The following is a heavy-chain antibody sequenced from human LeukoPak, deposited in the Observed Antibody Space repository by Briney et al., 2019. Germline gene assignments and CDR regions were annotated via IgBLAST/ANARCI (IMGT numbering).Heavy chain of an antibody. CDR1: GYTFTGYY. CDR3: AKDQVIAVAGNFDY. V-gene: IGHV1-2*06. D-gene: IGHD6-19*01. CDR2: INPNSGGT. J-gene: IGHJ4*02. Sequence: ASVTVSCTASGYTFTGYYIHWVRQAPGQGLEWLGRINPNSGGTNFAQKFQGRVTMTGDTSISTAYMELSRLRSDDTAVYYCAKDQVIAVAGNFDYWGQGTLVTVSS.